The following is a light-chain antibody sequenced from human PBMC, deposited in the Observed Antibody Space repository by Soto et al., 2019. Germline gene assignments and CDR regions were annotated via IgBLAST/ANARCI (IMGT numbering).Light chain of an antibody. J-gene: IGLJ1*01. Sequence: SVLTQPPAASGCPGQSVTISCTGTSSDVGGYNYVSWYQHHPGKAPKLIIYEVDERPSGVPDRFSGSKSGNTASLTVSGLQAEDEADYYCSSYVGSNNFPYVFGAGTKVTVL. CDR1: SSDVGGYNY. CDR3: SSYVGSNNFPYV. V-gene: IGLV2-8*01. CDR2: EVD.